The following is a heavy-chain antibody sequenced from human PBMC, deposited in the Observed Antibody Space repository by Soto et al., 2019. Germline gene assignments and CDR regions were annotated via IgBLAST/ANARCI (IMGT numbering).Heavy chain of an antibody. CDR3: AKGGSSIWLRDGLDT. CDR2: ISGSSGRI. Sequence: EVQVMESGGGLVQPGRSLRLSCAASGFTFDDYAMHWVRQAPGKGLEWVSGISGSSGRIGYADSLKGRFTISRDNAKKSLFLQMSSLRAEDTALYFCAKGGSSIWLRDGLDTWVPGTMVTVSS. J-gene: IGHJ3*01. D-gene: IGHD2-2*01. CDR1: GFTFDDYA. V-gene: IGHV3-9*01.